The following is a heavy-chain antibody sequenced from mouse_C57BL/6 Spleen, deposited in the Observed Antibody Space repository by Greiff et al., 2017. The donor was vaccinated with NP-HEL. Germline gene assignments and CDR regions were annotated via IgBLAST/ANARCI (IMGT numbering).Heavy chain of an antibody. CDR2: IHPNSGST. CDR3: ARSDWDGNFDY. Sequence: VQLQQSGAELVKPGASVKLSCKASGYTFTSYWMHWVKQRPGQGLEWIGMIHPNSGSTNYNEKFKSKATLTVDKSSSTAYMQLSSLTSEDSAVYYCARSDWDGNFDYWGQCTTLTVSS. D-gene: IGHD4-1*01. CDR1: GYTFTSYW. J-gene: IGHJ2*01. V-gene: IGHV1-64*01.